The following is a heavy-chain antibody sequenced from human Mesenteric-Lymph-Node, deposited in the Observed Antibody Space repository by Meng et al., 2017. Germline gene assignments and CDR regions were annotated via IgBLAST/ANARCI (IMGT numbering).Heavy chain of an antibody. CDR1: GYKFTGYH. CDR3: AREIAAAGRGNY. Sequence: ASVKVSCKTSGYKFTGYHIHWMRQAPGQRFEWVGRINPKTGGTNYAQKFQGRVTMTRDTSISTAYMELSRLRSDDTAVYYCAREIAAAGRGNYWGQGTLVTVSS. CDR2: INPKTGGT. V-gene: IGHV1-2*06. D-gene: IGHD6-13*01. J-gene: IGHJ4*02.